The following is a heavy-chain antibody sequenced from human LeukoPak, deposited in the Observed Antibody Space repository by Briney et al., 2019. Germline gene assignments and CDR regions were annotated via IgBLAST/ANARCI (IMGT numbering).Heavy chain of an antibody. Sequence: GGSLRLSCAASGFTFSSFTMNWVRQAPGKGLEWVSSISGTTNTIYYADSVKGRFTISRDNANNSVSMQMNSLRPEDTAVYFCARRRVLSVARALDYWGQGTLVTVSS. CDR2: ISGTTNTI. CDR1: GFTFSSFT. V-gene: IGHV3-48*04. CDR3: ARRRVLSVARALDY. D-gene: IGHD4/OR15-4a*01. J-gene: IGHJ4*02.